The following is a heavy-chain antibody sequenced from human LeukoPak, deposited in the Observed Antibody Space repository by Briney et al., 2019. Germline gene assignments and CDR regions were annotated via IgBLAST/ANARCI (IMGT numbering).Heavy chain of an antibody. D-gene: IGHD3-9*01. J-gene: IGHJ4*02. V-gene: IGHV1-46*03. Sequence: ASVKVSCKASGYTFTSYYMHWVRQAPGQGLEWMGIINPSGCSTSYAQKFQGRVTMTRDTTTSTVYMELSSLRSEDTAVYYCARRGILTGYMFDYWGQGTLVTVSS. CDR2: INPSGCST. CDR3: ARRGILTGYMFDY. CDR1: GYTFTSYY.